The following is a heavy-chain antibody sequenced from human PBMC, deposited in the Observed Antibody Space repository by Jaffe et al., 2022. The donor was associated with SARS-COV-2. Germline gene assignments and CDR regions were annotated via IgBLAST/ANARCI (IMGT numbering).Heavy chain of an antibody. J-gene: IGHJ6*02. CDR3: ARVVVVAATTYYYGMDV. CDR1: GGSFSGYY. Sequence: QVQLQQWGAGLLKPSETLSLTCAVYGGSFSGYYWSWIRQPPGKGLEWIGEINHSGSTNYNPSLKSRVTISVDTSKNQFSLKLSSVTAADTAVYYCARVVVVAATTYYYGMDVWGQGTTVTVSS. CDR2: INHSGST. D-gene: IGHD2-15*01. V-gene: IGHV4-34*01.